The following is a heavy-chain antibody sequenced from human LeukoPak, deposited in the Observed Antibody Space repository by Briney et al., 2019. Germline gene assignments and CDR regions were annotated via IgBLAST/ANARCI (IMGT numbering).Heavy chain of an antibody. CDR1: GFTFSSHW. CDR3: ARDLFFSDAGHSSGWRAEYLHH. D-gene: IGHD6-19*01. J-gene: IGHJ1*01. V-gene: IGHV3-74*01. CDR2: ITGAGRSS. Sequence: RGGFLRLYCAASGFTFSSHWMHWARQAQGKGLVWVSRITGAGRSSSYADSVKGRFTVHRHNAESTLNLHMNSLRAEDTAVYYCARDLFFSDAGHSSGWRAEYLHHWVQGTLATVPS.